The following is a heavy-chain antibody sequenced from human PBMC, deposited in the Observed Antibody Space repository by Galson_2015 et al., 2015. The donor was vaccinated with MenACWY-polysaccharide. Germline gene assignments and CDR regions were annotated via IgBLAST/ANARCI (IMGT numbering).Heavy chain of an antibody. CDR2: ISGSGGTT. V-gene: IGHV3-23*01. CDR3: AKDLRGPAVIGGMDV. CDR1: GFTFSGYA. D-gene: IGHD2-2*01. J-gene: IGHJ6*02. Sequence: SLRLSCAASGFTFSGYAMSWVRQAPGKGLEWVSVISGSGGTTYYADSAKGRFTISRDNSKNTLVLQMNSLRAEDTAIYHCAKDLRGPAVIGGMDVWGQGTTVTVSS.